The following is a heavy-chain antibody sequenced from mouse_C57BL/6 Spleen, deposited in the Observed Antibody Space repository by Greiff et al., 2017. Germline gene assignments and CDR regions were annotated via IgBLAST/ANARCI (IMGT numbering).Heavy chain of an antibody. Sequence: VKLMESGAGLVNPGASVKLSCKASGYPFTAYTITWVKQRTEKGLEWIGWFYPGSGSIRYNEKVKDKATLTAEKSSSTVYMELRRLTSEDSAVYYCARREGWYYAMDYWGQGTSVTVSS. J-gene: IGHJ4*01. V-gene: IGHV1-62-2*01. CDR1: GYPFTAYT. CDR2: FYPGSGSI. CDR3: ARREGWYYAMDY.